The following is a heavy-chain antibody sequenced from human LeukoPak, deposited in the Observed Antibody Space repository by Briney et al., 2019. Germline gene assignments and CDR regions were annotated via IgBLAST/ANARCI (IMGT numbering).Heavy chain of an antibody. CDR3: ASQYSSGWHYYGMDV. V-gene: IGHV3-7*01. Sequence: GGSLRLSCAASGFTFSSYWMSWVRQAPGKGLEWVANIKQDGSEKYYVDSVKGRFTISRDNAKNSLYLQMNSPRAEDTAVYYCASQYSSGWHYYGMDVWGQGTTVTVSS. J-gene: IGHJ6*02. D-gene: IGHD6-19*01. CDR2: IKQDGSEK. CDR1: GFTFSSYW.